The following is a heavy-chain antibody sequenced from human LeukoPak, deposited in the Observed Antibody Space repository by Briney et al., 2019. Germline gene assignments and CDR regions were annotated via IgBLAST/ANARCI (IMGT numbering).Heavy chain of an antibody. Sequence: ATSVKVFCKASGGTFSSYASSWVRQAPGQGLEWMGGIIPIFGTANYAQKFQDRVTITTDESTSTAYMELSSLRSEDTAVYYCARDAGDGYNEYYFDYWGQGTLVTVSS. V-gene: IGHV1-69*05. CDR2: IIPIFGTA. J-gene: IGHJ4*02. CDR3: ARDAGDGYNEYYFDY. CDR1: GGTFSSYA. D-gene: IGHD5-24*01.